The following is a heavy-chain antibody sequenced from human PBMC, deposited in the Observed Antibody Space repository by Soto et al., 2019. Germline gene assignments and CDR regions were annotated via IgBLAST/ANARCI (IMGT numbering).Heavy chain of an antibody. V-gene: IGHV4-59*08. CDR2: IYYSGST. Sequence: PSETLSLTCIVSGGSISNYYWSWIRRPPGKGLEWIGYIYYSGSTNYNPSLTSRVTISVDTSKNQFSLKLSSVTAADTAVYYCARHRYSYGVYSFDYWGQGTLVTVSS. CDR1: GGSISNYY. D-gene: IGHD5-18*01. CDR3: ARHRYSYGVYSFDY. J-gene: IGHJ4*02.